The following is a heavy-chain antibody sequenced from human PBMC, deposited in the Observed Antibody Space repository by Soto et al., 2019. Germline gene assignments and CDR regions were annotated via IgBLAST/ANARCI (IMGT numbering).Heavy chain of an antibody. D-gene: IGHD3-16*02. J-gene: IGHJ4*02. CDR1: GFSFGSYA. CDR3: AKPGYYDYVWGSYLDY. CDR2: ISGSGGDT. V-gene: IGHV3-23*01. Sequence: GGSLRLSCAAAGFSFGSYAMTWVRQAPGKGLEWVSAISGSGGDTYYADSVKGRFTISRDNYKNTLYLQMNSPGVEDTAIYYCAKPGYYDYVWGSYLDYWGQGALVTVSS.